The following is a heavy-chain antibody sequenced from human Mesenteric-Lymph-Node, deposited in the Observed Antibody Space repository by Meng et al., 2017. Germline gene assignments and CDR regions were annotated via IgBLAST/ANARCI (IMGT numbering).Heavy chain of an antibody. CDR2: ISAYNGNT. CDR3: ARGAQFSLTLYYDSTRHYFDY. J-gene: IGHJ4*02. CDR1: GYTFTSYG. D-gene: IGHD3-22*01. V-gene: IGHV1-18*01. Sequence: ASVKVSCKASGYTFTSYGISWVRQAPGQGLEWMGWISAYNGNTNYAQKLQGRVTMTTDTSTSTAYMELRSLRSDDTAVYYCARGAQFSLTLYYDSTRHYFDYWGQGTLVTVSS.